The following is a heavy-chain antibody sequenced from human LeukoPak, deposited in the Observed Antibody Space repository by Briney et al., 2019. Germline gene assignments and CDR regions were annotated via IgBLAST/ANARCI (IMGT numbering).Heavy chain of an antibody. CDR3: ARGAMTTENWFDP. Sequence: ASVKVSCKXSGYTFTSDYMHWVRQAPRQGLEWMGIINPSGGSTSYAQKFQGRVTMTRDTSTSTVYMELSSLRSEDTAVYYCARGAMTTENWFDPWGQGTLVTVSS. CDR2: INPSGGST. CDR1: GYTFTSDY. J-gene: IGHJ5*02. D-gene: IGHD4-11*01. V-gene: IGHV1-46*03.